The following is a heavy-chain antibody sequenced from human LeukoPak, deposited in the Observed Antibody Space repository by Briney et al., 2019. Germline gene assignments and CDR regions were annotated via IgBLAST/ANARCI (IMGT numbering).Heavy chain of an antibody. CDR2: ISGSGGST. J-gene: IGHJ4*02. CDR3: AKAAQVAGRPNLGGHFDY. CDR1: GFTFSSYA. V-gene: IGHV3-23*01. Sequence: QSGGSLRLSCAASGFTFSSYAMSWVRQAPGKGLEWVSTISGSGGSTYYAESVKGRFTISRDNNKNTLYLQMNSLRAEDTAAYYCAKAAQVAGRPNLGGHFDYWGQGTLVTVSS. D-gene: IGHD6-6*01.